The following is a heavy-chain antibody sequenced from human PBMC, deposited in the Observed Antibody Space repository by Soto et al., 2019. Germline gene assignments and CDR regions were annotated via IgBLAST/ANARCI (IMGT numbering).Heavy chain of an antibody. V-gene: IGHV3-33*01. Sequence: PGGSLRLSCGAFGFTFSSYNMHWVRQAPGRGLEWVSFILYDGSNELYADSVKGRFTISRDNSKNTLYLQMNSLRAEDTAAYYCARVSGFSSTSVDYWGQGTLVTVSS. CDR3: ARVSGFSSTSVDY. D-gene: IGHD6-13*01. CDR1: GFTFSSYN. CDR2: ILYDGSNE. J-gene: IGHJ4*02.